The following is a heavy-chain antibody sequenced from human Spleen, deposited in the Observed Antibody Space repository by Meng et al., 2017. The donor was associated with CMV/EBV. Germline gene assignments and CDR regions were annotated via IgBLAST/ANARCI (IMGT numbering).Heavy chain of an antibody. V-gene: IGHV3-21*01. Sequence: ACGVSFSSYTMSWVRQAPGKGLVWVSSITSSSTYIYYADSVKGQFTISRDNAKNSLYLQMNSLRAEDTAVYYCARAEAYQVPNFDYWGQGTLVTVSS. CDR2: ITSSSTYI. CDR1: GVSFSSYT. J-gene: IGHJ4*02. D-gene: IGHD2-2*01. CDR3: ARAEAYQVPNFDY.